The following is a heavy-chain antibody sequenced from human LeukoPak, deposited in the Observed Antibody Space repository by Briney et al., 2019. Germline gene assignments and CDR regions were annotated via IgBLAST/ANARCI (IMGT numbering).Heavy chain of an antibody. Sequence: HPGGSLRLSCAASGFSFSSYAMHWVRQAPGQGLEWVAFIRSDGSDTYYGDSVKGRFTVPRDNSKKILHLQMNSLRPGDTAVYYCAIIPLGGRFDYWGQGTLVIVSS. CDR2: IRSDGSDT. CDR3: AIIPLGGRFDY. V-gene: IGHV3-30*02. CDR1: GFSFSSYA. D-gene: IGHD3-10*01. J-gene: IGHJ4*02.